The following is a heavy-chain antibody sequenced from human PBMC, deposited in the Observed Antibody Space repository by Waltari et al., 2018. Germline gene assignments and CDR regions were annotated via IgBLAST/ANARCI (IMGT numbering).Heavy chain of an antibody. D-gene: IGHD3-22*01. CDR2: INHSGST. V-gene: IGHV4-34*01. J-gene: IGHJ4*02. CDR1: GGSLSGSY. Sequence: QVQLQQWGAGLLKPSETLSLTCAVYGGSLSGSYWSWIRTPPGKGLEGIGEINHSGSTNYNPSLKSRVTISVDTSKNQFSLKLSSVTAADTAVYYCASPNYYDSSGLTFDYWGQGTLVTVSS. CDR3: ASPNYYDSSGLTFDY.